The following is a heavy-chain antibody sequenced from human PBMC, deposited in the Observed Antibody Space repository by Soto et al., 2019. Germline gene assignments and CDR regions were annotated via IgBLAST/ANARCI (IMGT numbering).Heavy chain of an antibody. J-gene: IGHJ5*02. D-gene: IGHD2-2*01. CDR2: IYYSGST. Sequence: QVQLQESGPGLVKPSETLSLTCTVSGGSISSYYWSWIRQPPGKGLEWIGYIYYSGSTNYNPSLKSRVTISVDTSKNQFSLKLSSVTAADTAVYYCAREQIVVVPAAIVSWFDPWGQGTLVTVCS. CDR3: AREQIVVVPAAIVSWFDP. CDR1: GGSISSYY. V-gene: IGHV4-59*01.